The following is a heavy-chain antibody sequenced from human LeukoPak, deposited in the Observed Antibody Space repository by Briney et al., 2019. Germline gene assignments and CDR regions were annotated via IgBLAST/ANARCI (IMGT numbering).Heavy chain of an antibody. J-gene: IGHJ6*03. V-gene: IGHV1-69*05. CDR2: IIPIFGTA. CDR1: GGTFSSYD. Sequence: SVKVSCKASGGTFSSYDISWVRQAPGQGLEWMGGIIPIFGTANYAQKFQGRVTITTDESTSTAYMELISLRSEDTAVYYCGRHPYCSGGSCLDYYYYYMDVWGKGTTVTVSS. CDR3: GRHPYCSGGSCLDYYYYYMDV. D-gene: IGHD2-15*01.